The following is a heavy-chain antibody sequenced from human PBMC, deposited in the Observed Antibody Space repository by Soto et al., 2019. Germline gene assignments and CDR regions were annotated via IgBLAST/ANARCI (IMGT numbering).Heavy chain of an antibody. D-gene: IGHD1-26*01. CDR2: GKGRADGFAT. V-gene: IGHV3-72*01. J-gene: IGHJ2*01. Sequence: EVQLVESGGSLLQPGGSLRLSCAASGFTFSDRFMDWVRQAPGKGLEWVGRGKGRADGFATHYADSVKGRFTVSSGESNRFFYLQMNNLKADDTAVYYCASPEGAGDALRDRYFDFLGRGTRVTVSS. CDR3: ASPEGAGDALRDRYFDF. CDR1: GFTFSDRF.